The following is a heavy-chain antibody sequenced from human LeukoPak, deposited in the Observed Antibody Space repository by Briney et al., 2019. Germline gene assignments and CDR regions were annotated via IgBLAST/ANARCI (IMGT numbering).Heavy chain of an antibody. CDR3: ARLGSEMATIRALGY. V-gene: IGHV3-11*04. CDR2: ISSSGSTI. CDR1: GFTFSDYY. Sequence: GGSMRLSCAASGFTFSDYYMSWIRQAPGKGLEWVSYISSSGSTIYYADSVKGRFTIFRDNAKNSLYLQMNSLRAEDTAVYYCARLGSEMATIRALGYWGQGTLVTVSS. J-gene: IGHJ4*02. D-gene: IGHD5-24*01.